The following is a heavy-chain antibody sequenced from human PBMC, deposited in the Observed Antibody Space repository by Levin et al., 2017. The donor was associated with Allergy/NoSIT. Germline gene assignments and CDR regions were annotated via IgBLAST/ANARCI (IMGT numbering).Heavy chain of an antibody. J-gene: IGHJ6*02. CDR2: ISSSGSTI. Sequence: PGGSLRLSCAASGFTFSSYEMNWVRQAPGKGLEWVSYISSSGSTIYYADSVKGRFTISRDNTKNSLYLQMNSLRAEDTAVYYCARDGQQLHYYYYYGMDVWGQGTTVTVSS. V-gene: IGHV3-48*03. D-gene: IGHD6-13*01. CDR1: GFTFSSYE. CDR3: ARDGQQLHYYYYYGMDV.